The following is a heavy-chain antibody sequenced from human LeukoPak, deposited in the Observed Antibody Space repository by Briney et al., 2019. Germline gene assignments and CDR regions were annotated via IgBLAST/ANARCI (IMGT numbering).Heavy chain of an antibody. CDR3: ATDLWLRLGELSYGY. J-gene: IGHJ4*02. CDR2: FDPEDGET. V-gene: IGHV1-24*01. Sequence: ASVKVSCKVSGYTLTELSMHWVRQAPGKGLEWMGGFDPEDGETIYAQKFQGRVTMTEDTSTDTAYMELSSLRSEDTAVYYCATDLWLRLGELSYGYWGQGTLVTVSS. CDR1: GYTLTELS. D-gene: IGHD3-16*02.